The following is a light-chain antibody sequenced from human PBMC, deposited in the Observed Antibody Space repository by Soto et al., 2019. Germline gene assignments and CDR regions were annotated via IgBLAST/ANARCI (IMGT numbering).Light chain of an antibody. Sequence: EIVLTHSPATLSLSPGERATLSCRSSQSVSSYLAWYQQKPGQAPRLLIYGASARATGIPAGFSGSGSGTEFTLTISSLQSEDFAVYYCQQYNNWPWTFGQGTKVDIK. V-gene: IGKV3-15*01. CDR1: QSVSSY. CDR3: QQYNNWPWT. J-gene: IGKJ1*01. CDR2: GAS.